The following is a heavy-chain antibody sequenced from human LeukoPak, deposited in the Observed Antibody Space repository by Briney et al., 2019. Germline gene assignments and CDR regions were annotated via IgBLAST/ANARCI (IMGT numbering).Heavy chain of an antibody. D-gene: IGHD6-13*01. CDR2: IYPGDSDT. CDR1: GYRFTRYW. CDR3: ARWGGSKSAAAGSYFDY. V-gene: IGHV5-51*01. Sequence: GESLKISCQGSGYRFTRYWIGWVRQMPGKGLEWMGTIYPGDSDTRYSPSFQGQVTISADKSISTAYLQWSSLKASDSAIFYCARWGGSKSAAAGSYFDYWGQGTLVTVSS. J-gene: IGHJ4*02.